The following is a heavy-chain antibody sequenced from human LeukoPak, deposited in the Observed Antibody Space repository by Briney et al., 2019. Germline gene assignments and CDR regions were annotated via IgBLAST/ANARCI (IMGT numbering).Heavy chain of an antibody. CDR2: ISSSSSYI. V-gene: IGHV3-21*01. D-gene: IGHD5-18*01. CDR1: GFTFSSYS. Sequence: NPGGSLRLSCAASGFTFSSYSMNWVRQAPGKGLEWVSSISSSSSYIYYADSVKGRFTISRDNAKNSLYLQMNSLRAEDTAVYYCAREFGGYSYGYVDYWGQGTLVTVSS. CDR3: AREFGGYSYGYVDY. J-gene: IGHJ4*02.